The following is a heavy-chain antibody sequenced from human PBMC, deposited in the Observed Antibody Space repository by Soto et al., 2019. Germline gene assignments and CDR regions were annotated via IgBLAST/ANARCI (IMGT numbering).Heavy chain of an antibody. CDR2: MNPNSGNT. J-gene: IGHJ6*03. D-gene: IGHD3-3*01. CDR1: GYTFTSYD. V-gene: IGHV1-8*01. Sequence: ASVKVYCKASGYTFTSYDINWVRQATGQGLEWMGWMNPNSGNTGYAQKFQGRVTMTRNTSISTAYMELSSLRSEDTAVYYCARGGQDYDFCSGPFPSYYYYMDVWGQGTTVPVSS. CDR3: ARGGQDYDFCSGPFPSYYYYMDV.